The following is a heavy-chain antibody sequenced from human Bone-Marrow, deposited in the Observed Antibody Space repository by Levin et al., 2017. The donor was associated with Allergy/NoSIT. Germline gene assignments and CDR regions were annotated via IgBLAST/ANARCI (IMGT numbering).Heavy chain of an antibody. V-gene: IGHV1-2*02. J-gene: IGHJ4*02. D-gene: IGHD3-10*01. CDR2: INPNSGGT. CDR3: ARVVGVTMVRAPFDY. Sequence: ASVKVSCKASGYTFTGYYMHWVRQAPGQGLEWMGWINPNSGGTNYAQKFQGRVTMTRDTSISTAYMELSRLRSDDTAVYYCARVVGVTMVRAPFDYWGQGTLVTVSS. CDR1: GYTFTGYY.